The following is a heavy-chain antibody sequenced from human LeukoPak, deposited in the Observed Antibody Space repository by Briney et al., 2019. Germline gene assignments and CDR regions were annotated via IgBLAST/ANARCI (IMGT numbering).Heavy chain of an antibody. Sequence: SETLSLTCTVSGGSISSGSYYWSWIRQPAGKGLEWIGRIYTSGSTNYNPSLKSRVTISVDTSKNQFSLKLSSVTAADTAVYYCAREVVAARASYYFDYWGQGTLVTVSS. CDR2: IYTSGST. V-gene: IGHV4-61*02. CDR1: GGSISSGSYY. CDR3: AREVVAARASYYFDY. J-gene: IGHJ4*02. D-gene: IGHD2-15*01.